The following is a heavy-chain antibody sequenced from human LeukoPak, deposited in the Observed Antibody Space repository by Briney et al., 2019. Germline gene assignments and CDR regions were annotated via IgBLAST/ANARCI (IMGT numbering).Heavy chain of an antibody. Sequence: EASVKVSCKASGGTFSSYTISWVRQAPGQGLEWMGRIIPILGIANYTQKFQGRGTITADKSTSTAYMELSSLRPEETAVYYCARDYYDTSGYYYGGGDYWGQGTLVTVSS. V-gene: IGHV1-69*02. CDR2: IIPILGIA. J-gene: IGHJ4*02. CDR3: ARDYYDTSGYYYGGGDY. CDR1: GGTFSSYT. D-gene: IGHD3-22*01.